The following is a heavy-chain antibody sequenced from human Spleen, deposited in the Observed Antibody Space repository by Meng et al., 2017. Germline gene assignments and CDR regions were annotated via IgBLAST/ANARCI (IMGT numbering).Heavy chain of an antibody. D-gene: IGHD2-2*01. J-gene: IGHJ4*02. CDR2: ISISGERT. Sequence: GESLKISCAVSGFTFSSSAMSWVRQAPGKGLFWVASISISGERTYYTDSVKGRFTISRDNAKNSVYLQMNSLRVEDSAFYYCAKSLGSAGWYGEDYWGQGTLVTVSS. V-gene: IGHV3-23*01. CDR3: AKSLGSAGWYGEDY. CDR1: GFTFSSSA.